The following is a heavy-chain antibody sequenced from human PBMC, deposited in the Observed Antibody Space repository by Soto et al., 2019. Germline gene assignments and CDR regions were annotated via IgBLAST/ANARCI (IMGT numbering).Heavy chain of an antibody. CDR2: IYSGGST. CDR1: GVTVCSND. D-gene: IGHD4-17*01. CDR3: ARDRDYGDYLGRDYFDY. Sequence: GGSPGLSCAACGVTVCSNDMSGVRQAPGKGLEWVSVIYSGGSTYYADSVKGRFTISRDNSKNTLYLQMNSLRAEDTAVYYCARDRDYGDYLGRDYFDYWGQGTLVTVSS. J-gene: IGHJ4*02. V-gene: IGHV3-66*01.